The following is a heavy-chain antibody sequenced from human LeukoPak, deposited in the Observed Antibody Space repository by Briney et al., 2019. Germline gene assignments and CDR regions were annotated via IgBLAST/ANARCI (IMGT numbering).Heavy chain of an antibody. Sequence: PGGSLRLSCATSGFTFTIFGINWVRQAPGKGLEWVANIKQDGSEKYYVDSVKGRFTISRDNAKNSLYLQMNSLRAEDTAVYYYARDLYGLHWYFDLWGRGTLVTVSS. V-gene: IGHV3-7*01. CDR3: ARDLYGLHWYFDL. CDR1: GFTFTIFG. D-gene: IGHD3-16*01. CDR2: IKQDGSEK. J-gene: IGHJ2*01.